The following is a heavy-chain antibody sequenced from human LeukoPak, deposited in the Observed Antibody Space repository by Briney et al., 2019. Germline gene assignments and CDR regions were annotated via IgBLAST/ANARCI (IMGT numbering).Heavy chain of an antibody. CDR1: GGSFSGYY. CDR2: INHSGST. J-gene: IGHJ3*02. D-gene: IGHD3-22*01. CDR3: ARQEYFYDRNDAFDI. V-gene: IGHV4-34*01. Sequence: SETLSLTCAVYGGSFSGYYWSWIRQPPGKGLEWIGEINHSGSTNYNPSLKSRVTISVDTSKNQFSLKLSSVTAADTAVYYCARQEYFYDRNDAFDIWGQGTMVTVSS.